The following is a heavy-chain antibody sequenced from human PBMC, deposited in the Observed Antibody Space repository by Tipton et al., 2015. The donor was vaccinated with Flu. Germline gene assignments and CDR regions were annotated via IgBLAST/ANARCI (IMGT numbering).Heavy chain of an antibody. D-gene: IGHD6-13*01. CDR2: IKQDGSEK. CDR1: GFTFSTYG. V-gene: IGHV3-7*01. CDR3: ASGSSSYN. Sequence: SLRLSCAASGFTFSTYGMHWVRQAPGKGLELVANIKQDGSEKYYVDSVKGRFTISRDNAKNSLYLQMNSLRAEDTAVYYCASGSSSYNWGQGTLVTVSS. J-gene: IGHJ4*02.